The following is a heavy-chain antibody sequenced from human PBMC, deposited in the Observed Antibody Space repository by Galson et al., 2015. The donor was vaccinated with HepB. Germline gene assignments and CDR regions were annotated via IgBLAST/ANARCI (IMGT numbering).Heavy chain of an antibody. D-gene: IGHD4-17*01. CDR3: ARPSGSGLYGDFDY. CDR1: GGSISSSPYY. CDR2: IYESGST. V-gene: IGHV4-39*01. Sequence: LSLTCTVSGGSISSSPYYWGWIRQPPGKGLEWIGSIYESGSTYYNPSLKSRVTISVDTSKNQFSLKLSSVTAADTAVYYCARPSGSGLYGDFDYWGQGTLVTVSS. J-gene: IGHJ4*02.